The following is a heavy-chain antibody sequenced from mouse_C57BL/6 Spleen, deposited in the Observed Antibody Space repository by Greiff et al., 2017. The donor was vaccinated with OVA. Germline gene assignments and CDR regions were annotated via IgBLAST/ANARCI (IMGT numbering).Heavy chain of an antibody. Sequence: QVHVKQPGAELVRPGSSVKLSCKASGYTFTSYWMHWVKQRPIQGLEWIGNIDPSNSETHYNQKFKDKATLTVDKSSSTAYMQISSLTSEYSAVYYCARGDGRGDYYAMDYWGQGTSVTVSS. CDR3: ARGDGRGDYYAMDY. J-gene: IGHJ4*01. V-gene: IGHV1-52*01. CDR2: IDPSNSET. CDR1: GYTFTSYW.